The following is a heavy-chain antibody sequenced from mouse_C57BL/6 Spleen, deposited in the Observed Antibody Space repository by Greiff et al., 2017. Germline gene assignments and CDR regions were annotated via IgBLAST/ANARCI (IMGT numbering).Heavy chain of an antibody. D-gene: IGHD2-3*01. CDR2: ISDGGSYT. CDR1: GFTFSSYA. Sequence: EVHLVEPGGGLVKPGGSLKLSCAASGFTFSSYAMSWVRQTPEKRLEWVATISDGGSYTYYPDNVKGRFTISRDNAKNNLYLQMSHLKSEDTAVYYCAREDGYYGFPVAYWGQGTLVTVSA. V-gene: IGHV5-4*01. J-gene: IGHJ3*01. CDR3: AREDGYYGFPVAY.